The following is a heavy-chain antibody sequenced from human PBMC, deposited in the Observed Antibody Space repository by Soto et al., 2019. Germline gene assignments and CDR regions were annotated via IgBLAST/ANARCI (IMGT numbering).Heavy chain of an antibody. CDR1: GGTFSSYA. V-gene: IGHV1-69*01. J-gene: IGHJ5*02. CDR2: IIPIFGTA. Sequence: QVQLVQSGAEVQKPGSSVKVSCKASGGTFSSYAISWVRQAPGQGLEWMGGIIPIFGTANYAQKFQGRVTITADESTSTAYMELSSLRSEDTAVYYCARGLITMVRGVISSGWFDPWGQGTLVTVSS. D-gene: IGHD3-10*01. CDR3: ARGLITMVRGVISSGWFDP.